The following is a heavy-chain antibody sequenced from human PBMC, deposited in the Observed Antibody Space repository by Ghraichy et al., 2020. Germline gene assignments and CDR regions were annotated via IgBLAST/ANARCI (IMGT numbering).Heavy chain of an antibody. Sequence: GGSLRLSCAASGFTFSSYGISWVRQAPGKGLEWISAISGSGGSTYSADTVKGRFTISRDNSKTTLYLQMNSLRAEDAAVCYCAKAPSRVGGYYSCYSGQGTLVTVSS. CDR2: ISGSGGST. J-gene: IGHJ4*02. D-gene: IGHD3-22*01. CDR3: AKAPSRVGGYYSCY. CDR1: GFTFSSYG. V-gene: IGHV3-23*01.